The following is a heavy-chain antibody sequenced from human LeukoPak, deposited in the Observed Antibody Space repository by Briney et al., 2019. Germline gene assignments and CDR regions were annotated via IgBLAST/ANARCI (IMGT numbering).Heavy chain of an antibody. Sequence: GGSLRLSCAASGFTFSIYWMSWVRQAPGKGLEWVANINQDGSEEYYVDSLKGRFTISRDNAKNSLYLQMNSLRADDTAVYYCARYCSIGSCFDYWGQGTLVTVPS. CDR3: ARYCSIGSCFDY. CDR1: GFTFSIYW. CDR2: INQDGSEE. D-gene: IGHD2-15*01. J-gene: IGHJ4*02. V-gene: IGHV3-7*04.